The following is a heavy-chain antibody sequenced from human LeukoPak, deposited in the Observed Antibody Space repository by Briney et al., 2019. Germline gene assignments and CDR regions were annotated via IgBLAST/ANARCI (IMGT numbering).Heavy chain of an antibody. CDR1: GFTFSAHT. D-gene: IGHD2-8*01. Sequence: PGGSLRLSCAASGFTFSAHTMSWVRQAPGKGLEWVSSISPSSTNIFQPASMKGRFTISRDNAKNSLFLQIHSLRVEDTAVYYCAREEWYAFYFDSWGQGTPVTVSS. CDR3: AREEWYAFYFDS. CDR2: ISPSSTNI. V-gene: IGHV3-21*06. J-gene: IGHJ5*01.